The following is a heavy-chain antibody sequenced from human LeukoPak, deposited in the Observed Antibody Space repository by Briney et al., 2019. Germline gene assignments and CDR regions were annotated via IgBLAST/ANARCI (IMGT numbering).Heavy chain of an antibody. D-gene: IGHD4-11*01. J-gene: IGHJ4*02. CDR2: IIPIFGTA. CDR1: GGTFSSYA. Sequence: SVKVSCKASGGTFSSYAISWVRQAPGQGLEWMGGIIPIFGTANYAQKFQGRVTITADESTSTAYMELRSLRSDDTAVYYCGYSMGANKATAPFDYWGQGTLVTVSS. CDR3: GYSMGANKATAPFDY. V-gene: IGHV1-69*13.